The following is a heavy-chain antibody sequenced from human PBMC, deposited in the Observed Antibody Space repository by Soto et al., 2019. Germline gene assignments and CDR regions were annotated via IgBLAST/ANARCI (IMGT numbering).Heavy chain of an antibody. CDR1: GGTFSSYA. V-gene: IGHV1-69*13. CDR3: ARGYSSSPYYYYYGMDV. D-gene: IGHD6-13*01. Sequence: SVKVSCKASGGTFSSYAISWVRQAPGQGLEWMGGIIPIFGTANYAQKFRGRVTITADESTSTAYMELSSLRSEDTAVYYCARGYSSSPYYYYYGMDVWGQGTTVTVSS. J-gene: IGHJ6*02. CDR2: IIPIFGTA.